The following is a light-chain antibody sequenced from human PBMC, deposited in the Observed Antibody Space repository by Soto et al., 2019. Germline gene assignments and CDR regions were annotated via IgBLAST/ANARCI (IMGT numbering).Light chain of an antibody. CDR2: GVS. Sequence: EIVMTQSPATLSVSPWERVTLFCRASQSVSRNLAWHQQKPGQAPRLLIYGVSTRATGVPARFSGSGSGTEFTLTISSLQPEDFAVYYCQHYYYWPPWTFGQGTKVDIK. V-gene: IGKV3-15*01. CDR3: QHYYYWPPWT. J-gene: IGKJ1*01. CDR1: QSVSRN.